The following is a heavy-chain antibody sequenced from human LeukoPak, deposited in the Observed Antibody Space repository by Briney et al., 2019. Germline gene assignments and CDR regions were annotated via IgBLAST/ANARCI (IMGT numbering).Heavy chain of an antibody. Sequence: KTGESLKISCKGSGYSFTSYWIGWVRQMPGKGLEWMGIIYPGDSDTRYSPSFQGQVTISADKSISTAYLQWSSLKASDTAMYYCARRPGYCSSTSCYYDYWGQGTLVTVSS. CDR2: IYPGDSDT. D-gene: IGHD2-2*01. CDR3: ARRPGYCSSTSCYYDY. CDR1: GYSFTSYW. V-gene: IGHV5-51*01. J-gene: IGHJ4*02.